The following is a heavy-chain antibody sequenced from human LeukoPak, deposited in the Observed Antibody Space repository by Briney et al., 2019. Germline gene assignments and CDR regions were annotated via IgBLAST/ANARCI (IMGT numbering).Heavy chain of an antibody. V-gene: IGHV1-18*01. Sequence: ASVKVSCKASGYTFTSYGISWVRQAPGQGLEWMGWISAYNGNTNYAQKFQGRVTITADESTSTAYMELSSLRSEDTAVYYCARVPEKDIVATLNYYGMDVWGQGTTVTVSS. CDR2: ISAYNGNT. CDR1: GYTFTSYG. J-gene: IGHJ6*02. D-gene: IGHD5-12*01. CDR3: ARVPEKDIVATLNYYGMDV.